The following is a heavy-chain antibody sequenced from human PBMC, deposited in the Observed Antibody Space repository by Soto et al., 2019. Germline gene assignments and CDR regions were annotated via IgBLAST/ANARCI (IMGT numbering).Heavy chain of an antibody. CDR2: ISAYNGNT. J-gene: IGHJ4*02. D-gene: IGHD6-19*01. V-gene: IGHV1-18*01. Sequence: QVQLVQSGAEVKKPGASVKVSFKASGYSFTSYDISWVREAPGQGLEWMGWISAYNGNTNDAQKLQGRVTMTTDTSTSTAYMELRSLRSDDTAVYYCARDLAVGLVDYWGQGTLVTVSS. CDR3: ARDLAVGLVDY. CDR1: GYSFTSYD.